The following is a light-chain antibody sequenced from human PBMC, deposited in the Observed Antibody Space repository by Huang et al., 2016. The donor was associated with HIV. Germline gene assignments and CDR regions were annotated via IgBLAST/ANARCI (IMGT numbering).Light chain of an antibody. Sequence: DIQMTQSPSSLSASVGDRVTITCRASQGISNYLAWYQQKPGKAPKLLLYGASRLESVVPSRFSGNRSGTDFTLTISTLQPEDFATYYCQQYYSTPPWTFGQGTKVEI. CDR3: QQYYSTPPWT. CDR1: QGISNY. J-gene: IGKJ1*01. V-gene: IGKV1-NL1*01. CDR2: GAS.